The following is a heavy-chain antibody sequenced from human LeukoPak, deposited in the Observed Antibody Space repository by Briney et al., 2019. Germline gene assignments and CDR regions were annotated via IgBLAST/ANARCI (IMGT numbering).Heavy chain of an antibody. CDR3: ARSPDSSSWYYIDY. CDR2: ISSSSSYI. D-gene: IGHD6-13*01. Sequence: GGSLRLSCAASGFTFSSYSMNWVRQAPGKGREWVSSISSSSSYIYYADSVKGRFTISRDNAKNSLYLQMNSLRAEDTAVYYCARSPDSSSWYYIDYWGQGTLVTVSS. J-gene: IGHJ4*02. V-gene: IGHV3-21*01. CDR1: GFTFSSYS.